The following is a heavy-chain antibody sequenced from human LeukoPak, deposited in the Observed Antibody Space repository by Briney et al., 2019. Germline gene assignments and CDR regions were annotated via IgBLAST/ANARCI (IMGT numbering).Heavy chain of an antibody. CDR3: ARDTKSLGSMVRGVINPSAFDY. CDR1: GYTFTSYY. Sequence: ASVKVSCKASGYTFTSYYMHWVRQAPGQGLEWMGIINPSGGSTSYAQKFQGRVTMTRDTSTSTVYMELSSLRSEDTAVYYCARDTKSLGSMVRGVINPSAFDYWGQGTLVTVSS. CDR2: INPSGGST. J-gene: IGHJ4*02. V-gene: IGHV1-46*01. D-gene: IGHD3-10*01.